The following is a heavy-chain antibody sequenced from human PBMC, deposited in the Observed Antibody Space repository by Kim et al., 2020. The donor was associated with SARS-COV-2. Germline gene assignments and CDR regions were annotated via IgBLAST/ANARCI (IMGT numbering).Heavy chain of an antibody. D-gene: IGHD6-19*01. V-gene: IGHV3-74*01. Sequence: GGSLRLSCAASGFTFSSYWMHWVRQAPGKGLVWVSRINSDGSSTSYADSVKGRFTISRDNAKNTLYLQMNSLRAEDTAVYYCARDGSQVQWLVHYYYGMDVWGQGTTVTVSS. CDR2: INSDGSST. CDR3: ARDGSQVQWLVHYYYGMDV. CDR1: GFTFSSYW. J-gene: IGHJ6*02.